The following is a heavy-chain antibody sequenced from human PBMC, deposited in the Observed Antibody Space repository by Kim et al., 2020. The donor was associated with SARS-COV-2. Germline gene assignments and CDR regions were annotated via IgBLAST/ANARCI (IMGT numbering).Heavy chain of an antibody. CDR2: INHSGST. D-gene: IGHD3-3*01. CDR3: AIAPYYDFWSGYNHIQRDYYGMDV. CDR1: GGSFSGYY. V-gene: IGHV4-34*01. J-gene: IGHJ6*02. Sequence: SETLSLTCAVYGGSFSGYYWSWIRQPPGKGLEWIGEINHSGSTNYNPSLKSRVTISVDTSKNQFSLKLSSVTAADTAVYYCAIAPYYDFWSGYNHIQRDYYGMDVWGQGTTVTVSS.